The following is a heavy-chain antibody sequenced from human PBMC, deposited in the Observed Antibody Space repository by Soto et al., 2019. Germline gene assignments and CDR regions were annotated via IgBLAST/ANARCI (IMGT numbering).Heavy chain of an antibody. Sequence: SETLSLTCAVCCGSLSGYYWSWIRQPPGKALEWIGGFNHSGDTNYNPSLKSRVTISVDTSKNQLFLNLSSVTAADTAMYYCARHHVRGRTIAGAAEFWGQGTLVTVSS. J-gene: IGHJ4*02. CDR3: ARHHVRGRTIAGAAEF. D-gene: IGHD1-26*01. V-gene: IGHV4-34*01. CDR2: FNHSGDT. CDR1: CGSLSGYY.